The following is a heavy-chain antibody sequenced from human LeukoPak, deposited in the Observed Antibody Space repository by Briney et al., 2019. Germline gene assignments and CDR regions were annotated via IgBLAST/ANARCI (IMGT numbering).Heavy chain of an antibody. Sequence: PGWSLRLSCAASGFTFNNYGMHWVRQAPGKGLEWVAAIWYDGSNKYYADSVKGRFTISRDNSKNTLYLQMNSLRAEDTALYYCARGQEYYYDSSAYSKFDYWGQGTLVTVSS. J-gene: IGHJ4*02. CDR2: IWYDGSNK. CDR1: GFTFNNYG. CDR3: ARGQEYYYDSSAYSKFDY. D-gene: IGHD3-22*01. V-gene: IGHV3-33*01.